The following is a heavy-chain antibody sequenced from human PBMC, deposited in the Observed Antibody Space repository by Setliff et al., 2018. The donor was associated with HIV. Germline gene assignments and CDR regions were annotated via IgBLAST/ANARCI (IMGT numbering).Heavy chain of an antibody. CDR1: GASISNSNSY. D-gene: IGHD3-16*01. Sequence: SETLSLTCSVYGASISNSNSYWGWIRQPPGKRLEWLGSIYDSDNTYYKPSLKNRVTISVDRSKSQFSLKLSSVTAADTAVYYCARAGDYDYSSHDSFDIWGQGTMVTVSS. CDR2: IYDSDNT. V-gene: IGHV4-39*07. J-gene: IGHJ3*02. CDR3: ARAGDYDYSSHDSFDI.